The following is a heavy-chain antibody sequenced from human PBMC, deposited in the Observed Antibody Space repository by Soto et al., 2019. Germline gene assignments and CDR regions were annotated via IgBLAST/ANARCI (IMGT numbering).Heavy chain of an antibody. CDR1: GFTFNSYS. Sequence: EVQLLESGRTLVQPGGSLKLSCAASGFTFNSYSMSWVRQAPGKGLEWVSGISGTGGSTYNADSVKGRFTISRDNSKNTLYLQMNSLRAEDTAIYYCAKSRGDTWTTYHFDNWGQGTLVTVSS. V-gene: IGHV3-23*01. D-gene: IGHD4-17*01. J-gene: IGHJ4*02. CDR3: AKSRGDTWTTYHFDN. CDR2: ISGTGGST.